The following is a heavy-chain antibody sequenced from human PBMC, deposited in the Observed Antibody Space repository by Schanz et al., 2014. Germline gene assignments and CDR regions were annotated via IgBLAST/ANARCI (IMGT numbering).Heavy chain of an antibody. D-gene: IGHD3-10*01. Sequence: EVQLVESGGGLVQPGESLRLSCAASGFIVSDNYMHWVRQAPGKGLEWVSVIYSGGSTYYADSVKGRFSVSGDNSKNTLYLQMNSLRGEDTAVYYCASPALVQGLMPEYYFDYWGQGTLVTVSS. CDR3: ASPALVQGLMPEYYFDY. CDR2: IYSGGST. V-gene: IGHV3-66*01. J-gene: IGHJ4*02. CDR1: GFIVSDNY.